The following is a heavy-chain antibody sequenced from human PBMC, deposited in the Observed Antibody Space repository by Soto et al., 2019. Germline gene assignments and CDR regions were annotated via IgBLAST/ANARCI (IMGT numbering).Heavy chain of an antibody. CDR3: SKDLGSGYDFVDY. CDR2: ISGSGGST. CDR1: GFTFSSYA. J-gene: IGHJ4*02. Sequence: EVQLLESGGGLVQPGGSLRLSCAASGFTFSSYAMSWVRQAPGKGLEWVSAISGSGGSTYYADSVTGRFTISRDNSKHRLYLQMNSLRAEETAVYYCSKDLGSGYDFVDYWGQGTLVTVSS. D-gene: IGHD5-12*01. V-gene: IGHV3-23*01.